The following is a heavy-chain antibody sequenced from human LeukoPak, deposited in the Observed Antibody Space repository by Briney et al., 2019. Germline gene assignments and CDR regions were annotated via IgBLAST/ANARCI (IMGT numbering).Heavy chain of an antibody. CDR2: IIPILGIA. CDR1: GGTFSSYT. CDR3: ARDRGYCSGGSCYTVD. J-gene: IGHJ4*02. D-gene: IGHD2-15*01. V-gene: IGHV1-69*04. Sequence: GSSVKVSCTASGGTFSSYTISWVRQAPGQGREWMGRIIPILGIANYAQKFQGRVTITADKSTSTAYMELSSLRSEDTAVYYCARDRGYCSGGSCYTVDWGQGTLVTVSS.